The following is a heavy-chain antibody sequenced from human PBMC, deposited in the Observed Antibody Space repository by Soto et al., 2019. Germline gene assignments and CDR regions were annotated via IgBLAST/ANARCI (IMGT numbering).Heavy chain of an antibody. Sequence: SETLSLTCTVSGGSISSYYWSWIRQPPGKGLEWIGYIYYSGSTNYNPSLKSRVTISVDTSKNQFSLKLSSVTAADTAVYYCARAAWGAHYYYYYYMDVGGKGTTVTVSS. V-gene: IGHV4-59*01. CDR1: GGSISSYY. D-gene: IGHD1-26*01. CDR3: ARAAWGAHYYYYYYMDV. CDR2: IYYSGST. J-gene: IGHJ6*03.